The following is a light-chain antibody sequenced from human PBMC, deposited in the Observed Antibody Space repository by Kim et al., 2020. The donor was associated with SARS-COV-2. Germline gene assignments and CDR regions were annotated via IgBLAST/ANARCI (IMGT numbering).Light chain of an antibody. Sequence: SPGDMTPLAVGASQSVSSSYLAWFQQKPGQAPRLLIYGASTRDTGMPDRFSGSGSGTDFTLTISRLEPEDFAVYYCQQYGSSPLTFGQGTKVDIK. CDR2: GAS. CDR1: QSVSSSY. V-gene: IGKV3-20*01. J-gene: IGKJ1*01. CDR3: QQYGSSPLT.